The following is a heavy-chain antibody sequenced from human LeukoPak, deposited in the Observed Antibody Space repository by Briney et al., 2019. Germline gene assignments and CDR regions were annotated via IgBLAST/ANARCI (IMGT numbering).Heavy chain of an antibody. CDR2: IVVGSGNT. D-gene: IGHD2-8*01. CDR3: AAERYCTNGVCYDYYYGMDV. V-gene: IGHV1-58*02. J-gene: IGHJ6*02. Sequence: SVKVSCKASGFTFTSSAMQWVRQARGQRLEWIGWIVVGSGNTNYAQKFQERVTITRDMSTSTAYMEPSSLRSEDTAVYYCAAERYCTNGVCYDYYYGMDVWGQGTTVTVSS. CDR1: GFTFTSSA.